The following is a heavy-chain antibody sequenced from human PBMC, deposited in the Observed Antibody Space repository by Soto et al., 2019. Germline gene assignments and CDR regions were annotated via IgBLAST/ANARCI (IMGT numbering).Heavy chain of an antibody. V-gene: IGHV4-61*01. J-gene: IGHJ5*02. CDR3: ATLAAAGTTRWFLP. CDR2: IYGSGST. CDR1: GGSVSRGSYY. Sequence: SETLSLTCAVSGGSVSRGSYYWSWIRQRPGKGLEGVVYIYGSGSTNYNPSLRGRVTISVDTSKNQFSLKLSSVTAAGAAVYYCATLAAAGTTRWFLPWCQGTLVTXSS. D-gene: IGHD6-13*01.